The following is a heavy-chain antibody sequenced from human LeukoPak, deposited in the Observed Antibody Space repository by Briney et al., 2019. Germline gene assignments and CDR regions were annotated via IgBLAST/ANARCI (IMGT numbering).Heavy chain of an antibody. D-gene: IGHD3-16*01. CDR2: IIPIFGIA. CDR3: ARDVRSNLLGY. J-gene: IGHJ4*02. V-gene: IGHV1-69*04. Sequence: GASVKVSCKASGGTFSSYTISWVRQAPGQGLEWMGRIIPIFGIANYAQKFQGRVTITADKSTSTAYMELSSLRSEDTAVYYCARDVRSNLLGYWGQGTLVTVSS. CDR1: GGTFSSYT.